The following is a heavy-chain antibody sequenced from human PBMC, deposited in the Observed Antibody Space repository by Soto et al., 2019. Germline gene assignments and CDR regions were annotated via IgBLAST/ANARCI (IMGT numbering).Heavy chain of an antibody. V-gene: IGHV1-8*01. D-gene: IGHD6-6*01. Sequence: ASVKVSCKASGYTFTSYDINWVRQATGQGLEWMGWMNPNSGNTGYAQKFQGRVTMTRNTSISTAYMELSSLRSEDTAVYYCARGPPAARRYYYYYYMDVWGKGTTVTVSS. J-gene: IGHJ6*03. CDR2: MNPNSGNT. CDR3: ARGPPAARRYYYYYYMDV. CDR1: GYTFTSYD.